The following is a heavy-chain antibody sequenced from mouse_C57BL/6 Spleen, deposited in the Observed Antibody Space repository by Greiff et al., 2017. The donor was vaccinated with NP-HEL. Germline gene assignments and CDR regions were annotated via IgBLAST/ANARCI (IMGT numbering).Heavy chain of an antibody. CDR2: IWRGGST. V-gene: IGHV2-5*01. CDR3: AKKGDGSYEDYAMDY. D-gene: IGHD2-3*01. Sequence: VQLVESGPGLVQPSQSLSITCTVSGFSLTSYGVHWVRQSPGKGLEWLGVIWRGGSTDYNAAFMSRLSITKDNSKSQVFFKMNSLQADDTARYYCAKKGDGSYEDYAMDYWGQGTSVTVSS. J-gene: IGHJ4*01. CDR1: GFSLTSYG.